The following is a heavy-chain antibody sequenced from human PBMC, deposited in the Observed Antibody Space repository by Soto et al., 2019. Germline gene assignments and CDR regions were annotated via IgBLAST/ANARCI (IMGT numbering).Heavy chain of an antibody. D-gene: IGHD2-2*02. CDR1: GYTFTGYY. CDR3: ASSCSSTSCYTDYYGMDV. CDR2: INPNSGGT. J-gene: IGHJ6*02. Sequence: ASVKVSCKASGYTFTGYYMHWVRQAPGQGLEWMGWINPNSGGTNYAQKFQGRVTMTGDTSISTAYMELSRLRSDDTAVYYCASSCSSTSCYTDYYGMDVWGQGTTVTVSS. V-gene: IGHV1-2*02.